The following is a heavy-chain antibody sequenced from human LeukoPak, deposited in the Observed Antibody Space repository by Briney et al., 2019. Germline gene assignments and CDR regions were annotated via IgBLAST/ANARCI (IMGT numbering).Heavy chain of an antibody. CDR3: ARGAGYYSASLGDYYYYMDV. Sequence: SVKVSCKAPGGTFSSYTISWVRQAPGQGLEWMGRIIPILGIANYAQKFQGRVTITADKSTSTAYMELSSLRSEDTAVYYCARGAGYYSASLGDYYYYMDVWGKGTTVTVSS. CDR2: IIPILGIA. J-gene: IGHJ6*03. D-gene: IGHD3-3*01. V-gene: IGHV1-69*02. CDR1: GGTFSSYT.